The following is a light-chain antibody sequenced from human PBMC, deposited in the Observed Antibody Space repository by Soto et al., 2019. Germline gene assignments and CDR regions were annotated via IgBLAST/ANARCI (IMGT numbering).Light chain of an antibody. CDR3: CSYAGSSFYV. CDR1: RSVFGIYNL. V-gene: IGLV2-23*02. J-gene: IGLJ1*01. CDR2: EVC. Sequence: QSVLTQPASVSGSPGQSITISCTGTRSVFGIYNLVSWYQQHPGKAPKLMIYEVCKRPSGVSNRFSGSKSGNTASLTISGLQAEDEADYYCCSYAGSSFYVFGTGTKVTVL.